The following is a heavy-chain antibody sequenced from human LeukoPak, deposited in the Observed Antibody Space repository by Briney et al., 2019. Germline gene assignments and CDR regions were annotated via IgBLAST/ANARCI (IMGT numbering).Heavy chain of an antibody. CDR1: GFTFSSYG. J-gene: IGHJ4*02. Sequence: GGSLRLSCAASGFTFSSYGMSWVRQAPGKGLQWVSTISGSGDKTFYADSVKGRFTISRDNSQNTLYLQMKSLRAEDTAVYYCAREFDIVVVVAANSGLGYWGQGTLVTVSS. D-gene: IGHD2-15*01. V-gene: IGHV3-23*01. CDR2: ISGSGDKT. CDR3: AREFDIVVVVAANSGLGY.